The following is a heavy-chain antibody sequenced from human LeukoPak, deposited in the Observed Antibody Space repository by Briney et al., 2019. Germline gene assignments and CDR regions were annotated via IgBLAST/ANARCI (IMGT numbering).Heavy chain of an antibody. Sequence: ASVKVSCKASGCTFSSYAISWVRQAPGQGRDGMGRIIPIFGIANYAQKFQGRVTITADKSTSTAYMELSSLRSEDTAVYYCARDQVEGYGMDVWGQGTTVTVSS. J-gene: IGHJ6*02. CDR2: IIPIFGIA. CDR1: GCTFSSYA. V-gene: IGHV1-69*04. CDR3: ARDQVEGYGMDV. D-gene: IGHD2-15*01.